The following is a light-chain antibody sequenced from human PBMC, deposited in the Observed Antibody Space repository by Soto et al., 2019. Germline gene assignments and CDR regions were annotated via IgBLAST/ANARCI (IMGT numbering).Light chain of an antibody. Sequence: QSVLTQSPSASASLGASVKLTCTLSSGHSSHAIAWRQQQPEKGPRYLMKLNSDGSHSKGDGIPDRFSGSSSGAERYLTISSLQSEDEADYYCQTWGTGILVFGGGTKVTVL. CDR3: QTWGTGILV. CDR1: SGHSSHA. CDR2: LNSDGSH. V-gene: IGLV4-69*01. J-gene: IGLJ2*01.